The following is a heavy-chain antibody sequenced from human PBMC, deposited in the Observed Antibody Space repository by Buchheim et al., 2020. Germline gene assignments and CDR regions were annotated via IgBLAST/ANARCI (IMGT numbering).Heavy chain of an antibody. CDR2: INHSGST. CDR3: ASSLNGWYGGIDY. CDR1: GGSFSGYY. V-gene: IGHV4-34*01. J-gene: IGHJ4*02. D-gene: IGHD6-19*01. Sequence: QVQLQQWGAGLLKPSETLSLTCAVYGGSFSGYYWSWIRQPPGKGLEWIGEINHSGSTNYNPSLKSRVTISVDTSKNQFPLKLSSVTAADTAVYYCASSLNGWYGGIDYWGQGTL.